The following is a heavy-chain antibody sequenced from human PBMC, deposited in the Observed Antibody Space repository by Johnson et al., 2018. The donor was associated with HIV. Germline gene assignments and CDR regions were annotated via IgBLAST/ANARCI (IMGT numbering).Heavy chain of an antibody. J-gene: IGHJ3*02. D-gene: IGHD6-13*01. CDR1: GFTFSSFA. V-gene: IGHV3-30*04. CDR2: ISYDGSNQ. CDR3: AKGGGQQLAHAFDI. Sequence: QVQLVESGGGVVQPGTSLRLACAASGFTFSSFAMHWVRQAPGKGLEWVAFISYDGSNQYYADSVKGRFTISRDNAKNSLYLQMNSLRAEDTALYYCAKGGGQQLAHAFDIWGQGTMVTVSS.